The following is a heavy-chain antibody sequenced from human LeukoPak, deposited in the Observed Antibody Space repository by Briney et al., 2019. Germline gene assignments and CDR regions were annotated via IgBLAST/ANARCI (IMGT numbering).Heavy chain of an antibody. CDR2: IYSGRTF. D-gene: IGHD5-12*01. CDR1: AASISSSNHH. V-gene: IGHV4-39*01. J-gene: IGHJ5*01. Sequence: SETLSLTCTISAASISSSNHHWGWIRQSPGKGLQWIGSIYSGRTFYYNPSLNSRVTISVVTSDQFTLQLNSVTAADTAVYYCVRHDGRGGATMGAFDSWGQGSLVTVSS. CDR3: VRHDGRGGATMGAFDS.